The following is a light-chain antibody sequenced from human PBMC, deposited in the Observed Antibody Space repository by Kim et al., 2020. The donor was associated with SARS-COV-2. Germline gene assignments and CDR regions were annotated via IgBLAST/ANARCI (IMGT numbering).Light chain of an antibody. CDR1: QDIANY. Sequence: DIQITQSPSSLSASVGDRVTITCQTSQDIANYLNWFQQKPGRAPKLLIYDASNLEPGVPSRFSGRGSATDFSFTIRSLQPEDVATYYCQQYDNLPLTFGGGTKLEI. V-gene: IGKV1-33*01. CDR2: DAS. J-gene: IGKJ4*01. CDR3: QQYDNLPLT.